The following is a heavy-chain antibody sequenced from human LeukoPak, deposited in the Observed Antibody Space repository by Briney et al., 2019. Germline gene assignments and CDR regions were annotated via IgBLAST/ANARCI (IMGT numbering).Heavy chain of an antibody. CDR3: ARIWFGELFGGASDI. V-gene: IGHV2-5*02. CDR1: GFSLSTSGVG. J-gene: IGHJ3*02. Sequence: SGPTLVKPTQTLTLTCTFSGFSLSTSGVGVGWIRQPPGKALEWLALIYWDDDKRYSPSLKSRLTITKDTSKSQVVLTMTNMDPVDTATYYCARIWFGELFGGASDIWGQGTMVTVSS. D-gene: IGHD3-10*01. CDR2: IYWDDDK.